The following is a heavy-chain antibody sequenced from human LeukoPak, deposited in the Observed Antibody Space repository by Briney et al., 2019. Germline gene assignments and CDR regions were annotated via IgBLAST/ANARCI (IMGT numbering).Heavy chain of an antibody. D-gene: IGHD3-10*01. Sequence: GGSLRLSCAASGFTFSSYGMHWVRQAPGKGLEWVAFIRSDGSPKSYSDSVKGRFAISRDNSKNTLYLQMNSLRAEDTAVYYCAKGRATMVRGVWDRYYWGQGTLVTVSS. CDR3: AKGRATMVRGVWDRYY. V-gene: IGHV3-30*02. J-gene: IGHJ4*02. CDR2: IRSDGSPK. CDR1: GFTFSSYG.